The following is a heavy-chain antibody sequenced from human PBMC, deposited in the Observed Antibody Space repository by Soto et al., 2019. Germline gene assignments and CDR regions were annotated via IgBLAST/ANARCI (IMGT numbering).Heavy chain of an antibody. V-gene: IGHV3-23*01. CDR2: LSGSGGGT. J-gene: IGHJ4*02. CDR1: GFTFRNYD. Sequence: PGGSLRLSCAASGFTFRNYDLHWVRQAPGKGLEWVSFLSGSGGGTYYADSVKGRFTISRDNSKNTLYLQMNSLRTEDTAVYYCTSPITARTNLPPYCWGQGTLVTVSS. CDR3: TSPITARTNLPPYC. D-gene: IGHD5-12*01.